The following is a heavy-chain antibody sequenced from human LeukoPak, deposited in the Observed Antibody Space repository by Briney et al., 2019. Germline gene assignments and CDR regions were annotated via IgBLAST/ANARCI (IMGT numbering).Heavy chain of an antibody. J-gene: IGHJ6*04. CDR2: IHYDGSNK. Sequence: GGSLRLSCAASGFIFSNYGMHWVRQAPGKGLEWVAFIHYDGSNKDYADSVKGRFTISRDNSKNTLYLQMNSLRAEDTAVYYCARDLKNWGSTGMDVWGKGTTVTISS. V-gene: IGHV3-30*02. CDR3: ARDLKNWGSTGMDV. CDR1: GFIFSNYG. D-gene: IGHD7-27*01.